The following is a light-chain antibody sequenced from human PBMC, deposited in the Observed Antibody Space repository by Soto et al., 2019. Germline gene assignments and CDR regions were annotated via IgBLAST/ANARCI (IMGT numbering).Light chain of an antibody. CDR3: QQFSST. V-gene: IGKV3-20*01. CDR1: QTVRNNY. Sequence: EFVLTQSPGTLSLSPGERATLSCRASQTVRNNYLAWYQQKPGQAPRLLIYDAPSRATGIPDRFSGGGSGTDFTLTISRLEPEDFAVYYCQQFSSTFGQGTRLEIK. CDR2: DAP. J-gene: IGKJ5*01.